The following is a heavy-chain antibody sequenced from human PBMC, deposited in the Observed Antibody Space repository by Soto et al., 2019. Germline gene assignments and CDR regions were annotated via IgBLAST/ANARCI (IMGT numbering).Heavy chain of an antibody. CDR1: GGSISVYY. D-gene: IGHD6-13*01. J-gene: IGHJ3*01. CDR2: ISYTGST. CDR3: AREGYSNSWYLAGAFDL. V-gene: IGHV4-59*01. Sequence: SETLSLTCTVSGGSISVYYWTWIRQPPGKELEWIGYISYTGSTNYNPSLKSRVAISVDTSKNQFSLKLSSVTAADTAVYYCAREGYSNSWYLAGAFDLWGQGTMVTVSS.